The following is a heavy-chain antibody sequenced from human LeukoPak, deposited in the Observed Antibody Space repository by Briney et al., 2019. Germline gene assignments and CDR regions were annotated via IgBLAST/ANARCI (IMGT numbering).Heavy chain of an antibody. CDR1: GGSFSCYY. CDR3: ARGLGGNCSSTSCRTYYMDV. Sequence: SETLSLTCAVYGGSFSCYYWSWIRQPPGKGLEWIGEINHSGSTNYNPSLKSRVTISVDTSKNQFSLKLSSVTAADTAVYYCARGLGGNCSSTSCRTYYMDVWGKGTTVTVSS. D-gene: IGHD2-2*01. V-gene: IGHV4-34*01. J-gene: IGHJ6*03. CDR2: INHSGST.